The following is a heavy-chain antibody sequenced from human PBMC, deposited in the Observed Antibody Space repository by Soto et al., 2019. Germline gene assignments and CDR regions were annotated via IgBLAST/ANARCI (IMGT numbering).Heavy chain of an antibody. Sequence: GGSLRLSCGASAFSSHHHAIHWVRQGPGKGPEWVSGISWNNGATGYADSVKGRFTITRDNSKNTLYLQMNSLRAEDTAVYYCARAWDTAMAVYYYYYGMDVWGQGTTVTVSS. CDR3: ARAWDTAMAVYYYYYGMDV. CDR2: ISWNNGAT. D-gene: IGHD5-18*01. V-gene: IGHV3-9*02. CDR1: AFSSHHHA. J-gene: IGHJ6*02.